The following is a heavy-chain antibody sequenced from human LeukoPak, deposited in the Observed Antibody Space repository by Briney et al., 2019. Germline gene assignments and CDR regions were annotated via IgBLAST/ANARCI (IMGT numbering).Heavy chain of an antibody. CDR1: GFTFDDYA. Sequence: GRSLRLSCAASGFTFDDYAMHWVRQAPGKGLEWVSGISWNSGSIGYADSVKGRFTISRDNAKNSLYLQMNSLRAEDMALYYSAKDNMYNWNYGPLISDWGQGTLVTVSS. CDR3: AKDNMYNWNYGPLISD. V-gene: IGHV3-9*03. J-gene: IGHJ4*02. CDR2: ISWNSGSI. D-gene: IGHD1-7*01.